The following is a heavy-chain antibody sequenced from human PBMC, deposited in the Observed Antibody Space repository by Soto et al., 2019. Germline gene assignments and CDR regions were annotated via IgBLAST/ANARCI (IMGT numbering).Heavy chain of an antibody. CDR1: GFTVSSKY. D-gene: IGHD2-15*01. V-gene: IGHV3-66*01. Sequence: GGSLRLSCAAPGFTVSSKYMTWVRQAPGKGLEWVSLIQSGGTTYYADSVKGRFTISRDTSENTLHLQMDSLRVEDTAVYYCARDDVLCDGGRCYGIPLDVWGQGTTVTVSS. CDR2: IQSGGTT. J-gene: IGHJ6*02. CDR3: ARDDVLCDGGRCYGIPLDV.